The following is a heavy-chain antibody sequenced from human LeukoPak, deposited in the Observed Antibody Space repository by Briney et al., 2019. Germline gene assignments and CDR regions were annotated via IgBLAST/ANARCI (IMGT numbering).Heavy chain of an antibody. D-gene: IGHD6-25*01. CDR2: IGTAGDK. CDR1: GFTFSSYD. Sequence: PGGSLRLSCAASGFTFSSYDMHWVRQATGKGLEWVSAIGTAGDKYYPGSVKGRFTISRENAKNSLYLQMNSLRAGDTAVYYCARDSGSYGMDVWGQGTTVTVSS. J-gene: IGHJ6*02. CDR3: ARDSGSYGMDV. V-gene: IGHV3-13*01.